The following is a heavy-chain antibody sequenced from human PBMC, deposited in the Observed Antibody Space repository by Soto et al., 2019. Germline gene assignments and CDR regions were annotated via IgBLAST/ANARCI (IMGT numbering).Heavy chain of an antibody. J-gene: IGHJ4*02. CDR3: TLDYSNYCFDY. Sequence: GGSLRLSCAASGFTFSGSAMHWVRQASGKGLEWVGRIRSKANSYATAYAASVKGRFTISRDDSKNTAYLQMNSLKTEDTAVYYCTLDYSNYCFDYWGQGTLVTVSS. D-gene: IGHD4-4*01. CDR1: GFTFSGSA. V-gene: IGHV3-73*01. CDR2: IRSKANSYAT.